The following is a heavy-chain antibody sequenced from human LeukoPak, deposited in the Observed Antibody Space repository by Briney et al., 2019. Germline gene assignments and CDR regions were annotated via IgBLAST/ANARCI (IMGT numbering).Heavy chain of an antibody. Sequence: PGGSLRLSCAASGFNFSSYSMNWVRQAPGKGLEWVSYISSSSSTIYYADSVKGRFTISRDNAKNSLYLQMNSLRAEDTAVYYCARDLMDIVVVPAAKSLVDWGQGTLVTVSS. D-gene: IGHD2-2*03. CDR2: ISSSSSTI. CDR3: ARDLMDIVVVPAAKSLVD. V-gene: IGHV3-48*04. CDR1: GFNFSSYS. J-gene: IGHJ4*02.